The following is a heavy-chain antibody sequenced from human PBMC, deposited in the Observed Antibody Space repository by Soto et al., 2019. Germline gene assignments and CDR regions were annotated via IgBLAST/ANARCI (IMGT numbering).Heavy chain of an antibody. CDR3: AKDPGYRSGYYYGYFDL. D-gene: IGHD3-22*01. J-gene: IGHJ2*01. CDR1: GYTLTELS. CDR2: FDPEDGET. V-gene: IGHV1-24*01. Sequence: ASVKVSCKVSGYTLTELSMHWVRQAPGKGLEWMGGFDPEDGETIYAQKFQGRVTMTEDTSTDTAYMELSSLRSEDTAVYYCAKDPGYRSGYYYGYFDLCGRGTLVTVSS.